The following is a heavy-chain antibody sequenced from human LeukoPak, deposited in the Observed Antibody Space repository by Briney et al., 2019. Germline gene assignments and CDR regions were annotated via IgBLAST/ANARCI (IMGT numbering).Heavy chain of an antibody. CDR1: GYTFSDYY. CDR3: AKSAQYSSAWFTGSFDY. Sequence: ASVKVSCKASGYTFSDYYMHWVRQAPGQGLQWVGWINPNSGDTHYAQMFQGRVTMTRDTSINTAYMELRRVRSDDTAVYYCAKSAQYSSAWFTGSFDYWGQGTLVTVSS. CDR2: INPNSGDT. V-gene: IGHV1-2*02. D-gene: IGHD6-13*01. J-gene: IGHJ4*02.